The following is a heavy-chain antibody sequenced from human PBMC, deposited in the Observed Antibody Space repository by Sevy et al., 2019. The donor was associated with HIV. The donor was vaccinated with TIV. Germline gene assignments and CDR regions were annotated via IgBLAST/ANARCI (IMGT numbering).Heavy chain of an antibody. J-gene: IGHJ4*02. Sequence: ASVKVSCMVSGYTLSELSMHWVRQAPGKGLEWMGSFDPEDDETIYAQKFQGRVTMTEDTSTVTAYMELNNLRSEDTAVYYCATTKDYYDSSGSPFDYWGQGTLVTVSS. V-gene: IGHV1-24*01. CDR3: ATTKDYYDSSGSPFDY. CDR1: GYTLSELS. D-gene: IGHD3-22*01. CDR2: FDPEDDET.